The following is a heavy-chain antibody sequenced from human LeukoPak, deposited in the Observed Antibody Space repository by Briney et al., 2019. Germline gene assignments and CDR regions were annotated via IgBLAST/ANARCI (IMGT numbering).Heavy chain of an antibody. J-gene: IGHJ4*02. V-gene: IGHV1-8*01. CDR3: AKYIGPSRRIFDY. Sequence: ASVKVSCKASGYTFTSYDINWVRQAAGQGLEWMGWMNPNSGNTGYAQKFQGRITMARNTSISTAYMELSSLTSEDAAVYFCAKYIGPSRRIFDYWGQGTLVAVSS. D-gene: IGHD2/OR15-2a*01. CDR1: GYTFTSYD. CDR2: MNPNSGNT.